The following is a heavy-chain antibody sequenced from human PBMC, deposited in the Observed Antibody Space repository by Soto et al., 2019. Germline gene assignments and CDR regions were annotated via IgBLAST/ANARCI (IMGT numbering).Heavy chain of an antibody. V-gene: IGHV5-51*01. Sequence: GESLKISCKGSGYSFTSYWIGWVRQMPGKGLEWMGIIYPVDSDTRYSPSFQGQVTISADKSISTAYLQWSSLKASDTALYYCARLGTVTTHYYYYMDVWGKGTTVTVSS. CDR3: ARLGTVTTHYYYYMDV. CDR1: GYSFTSYW. J-gene: IGHJ6*03. D-gene: IGHD4-17*01. CDR2: IYPVDSDT.